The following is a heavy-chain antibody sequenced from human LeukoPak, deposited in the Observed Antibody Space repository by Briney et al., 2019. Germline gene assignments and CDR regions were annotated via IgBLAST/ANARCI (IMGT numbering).Heavy chain of an antibody. CDR1: DFTFSSYG. J-gene: IGHJ4*02. V-gene: IGHV3-30*02. CDR2: ISHDGTVE. CDR3: ARGVGATTGYYFDY. Sequence: GGSLRLSCAASDFTFSSYGMHWVRQAPGKGLECVAFISHDGTVEKFADSVKGRFTISRDNAKNSLYLQMNSLRAEDTAVYYCARGVGATTGYYFDYWGQGTLVTVSS. D-gene: IGHD1-26*01.